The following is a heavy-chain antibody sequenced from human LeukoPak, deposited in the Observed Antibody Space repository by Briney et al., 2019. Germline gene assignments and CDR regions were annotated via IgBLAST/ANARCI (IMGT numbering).Heavy chain of an antibody. D-gene: IGHD3-22*01. CDR1: GFTFDDYA. J-gene: IGHJ4*02. CDR2: ISWNSGSI. CDR3: AKDPEYFYDSSNYFDY. Sequence: GGSLRLSCAASGFTFDDYAMHWVRQAPGKGLEWVSGISWNSGSIGYADSVKGRFTISRDNAKNSLYLQMNSLRAEDTALYYCAKDPEYFYDSSNYFDYWGQGTLVTVS. V-gene: IGHV3-9*01.